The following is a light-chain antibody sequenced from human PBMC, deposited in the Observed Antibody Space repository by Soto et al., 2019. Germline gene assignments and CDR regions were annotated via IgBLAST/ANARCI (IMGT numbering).Light chain of an antibody. J-gene: IGLJ3*02. CDR1: SSDVGAYNY. CDR3: SSYTNSNIVV. Sequence: QSVLTQPASVSGSPGQSITISCTGTSSDVGAYNYVSWYQQHPGKAPKVLIYDVSNRPSGVSNRFSASKSGNTASLTISGLQAEDEADYYCSSYTNSNIVVFGGGTQLTVL. CDR2: DVS. V-gene: IGLV2-14*01.